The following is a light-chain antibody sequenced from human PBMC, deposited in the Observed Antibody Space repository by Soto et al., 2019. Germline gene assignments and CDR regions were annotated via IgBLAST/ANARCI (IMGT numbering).Light chain of an antibody. Sequence: IQMTQSPSSLSASLGDRVTIACRSSQSISRYLNWYQHKPGKAPNLLIYAASSLKPGVPSRFSGSGSGTDFTLTISSLQPEDFATYYCQQTYSTLPITFGQGTRLEIK. V-gene: IGKV1-39*01. CDR1: QSISRY. CDR2: AAS. CDR3: QQTYSTLPIT. J-gene: IGKJ5*01.